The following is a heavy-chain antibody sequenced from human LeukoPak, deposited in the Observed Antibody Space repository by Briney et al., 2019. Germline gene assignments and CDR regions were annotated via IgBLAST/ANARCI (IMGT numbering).Heavy chain of an antibody. CDR1: GVSMNNYY. J-gene: IGHJ3*01. D-gene: IGHD6-13*01. CDR2: SHNNGES. CDR3: VRQPGSIAAFDP. Sequence: SDTLSLTCIVSGVSMNNYYWSWIRQTPGKGLEWIAYSHNNGESRYNPSLKSRITISVYTSKSEFTLKLSSVTAADTAIYYCVRQPGSIAAFDPWGQGTMVTVS. V-gene: IGHV4-59*08.